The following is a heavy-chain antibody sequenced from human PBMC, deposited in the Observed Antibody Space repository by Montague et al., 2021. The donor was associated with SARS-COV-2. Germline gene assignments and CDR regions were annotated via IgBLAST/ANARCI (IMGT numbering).Heavy chain of an antibody. Sequence: SETLSLTCSVSGGSMSSYHWVWIRQPPGKGLEWIGYVSYRGSTNYNLSLKSRVTISLDTSKNRFSLRVTSVTAADTAVCYCARAVSVRRAVNWFDPWGQGTLVTVSS. CDR2: VSYRGST. J-gene: IGHJ5*02. V-gene: IGHV4-59*01. CDR1: GGSMSSYH. CDR3: ARAVSVRRAVNWFDP. D-gene: IGHD3-10*01.